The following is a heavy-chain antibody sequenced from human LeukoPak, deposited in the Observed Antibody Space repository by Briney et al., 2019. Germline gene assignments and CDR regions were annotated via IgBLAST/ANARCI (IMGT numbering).Heavy chain of an antibody. D-gene: IGHD3-10*01. V-gene: IGHV5-51*01. CDR3: ARQSRDGSKTRGYYFDY. J-gene: IGHJ4*02. CDR2: IYPAASDT. Sequence: GESLKIPCKGSGYSFTNFWIGWVPQMPGKGLESMGIIYPAASDTTSSPSYQGQVTISADTSISTVYLQWSSLKASDTAMYYCARQSRDGSKTRGYYFDYWGQGTLVTVSS. CDR1: GYSFTNFW.